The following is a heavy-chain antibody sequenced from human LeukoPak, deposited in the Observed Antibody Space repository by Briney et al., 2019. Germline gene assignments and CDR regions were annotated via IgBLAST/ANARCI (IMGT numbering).Heavy chain of an antibody. Sequence: SETLSLTCAVSGYSINSGYYWGWIRQPPGKGLEWIGSISHSGSTYYNPSLKSRINMSVDTSKNQISLKLSSVTAADTAVYYYARASGSYGSGSYYYGMDVWGRGTTVTVSS. CDR2: ISHSGST. D-gene: IGHD3-10*01. CDR1: GYSINSGYY. J-gene: IGHJ6*04. CDR3: ARASGSYGSGSYYYGMDV. V-gene: IGHV4-38-2*01.